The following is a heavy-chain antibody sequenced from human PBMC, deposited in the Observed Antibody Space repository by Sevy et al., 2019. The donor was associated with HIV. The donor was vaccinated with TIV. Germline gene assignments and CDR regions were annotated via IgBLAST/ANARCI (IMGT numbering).Heavy chain of an antibody. Sequence: GGSLRLSCAASGFTFSSYAMSWVRQAPGKGLEWVSAISGSGGSTYYADSVKGRFTISRDNSKNTLYLQMNSLRAEDTAVYYCWQYSSGWYGGYYYYGIDVWGQGTTVTVSS. V-gene: IGHV3-23*01. CDR2: ISGSGGST. D-gene: IGHD6-19*01. CDR3: WQYSSGWYGGYYYYGIDV. J-gene: IGHJ6*02. CDR1: GFTFSSYA.